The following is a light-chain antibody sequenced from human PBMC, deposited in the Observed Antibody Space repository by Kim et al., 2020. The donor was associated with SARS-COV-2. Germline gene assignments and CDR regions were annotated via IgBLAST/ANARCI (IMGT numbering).Light chain of an antibody. Sequence: VSPGERATLTCRAAQSISSDLAWFQQKPGQAPRLLIYDASTRAAGIPVRFSGSGSETEFTLTISSLQSEDFAIYYCQQYKKWPPYTFGQGTKLEIK. CDR3: QQYKKWPPYT. V-gene: IGKV3-15*01. CDR1: QSISSD. J-gene: IGKJ2*01. CDR2: DAS.